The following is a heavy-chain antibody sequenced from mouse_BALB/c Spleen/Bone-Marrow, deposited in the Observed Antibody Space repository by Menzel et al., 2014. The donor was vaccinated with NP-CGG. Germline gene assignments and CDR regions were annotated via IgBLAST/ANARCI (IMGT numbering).Heavy chain of an antibody. V-gene: IGHV1-15*01. D-gene: IGHD2-3*01. CDR3: TRDGDGYYPYTLDN. CDR2: IHPRSGGT. Sequence: VQLMESGAELVRPGALVKLSCKALGYTFTDYEIHWVKQTPVHGLEWIGAIHPRSGGTAYNQKFKGKATLTADKSSSIAYMELSSLTSEDSAVYYCTRDGDGYYPYTLDNWGQGTSVTVSS. CDR1: GYTFTDYE. J-gene: IGHJ4*01.